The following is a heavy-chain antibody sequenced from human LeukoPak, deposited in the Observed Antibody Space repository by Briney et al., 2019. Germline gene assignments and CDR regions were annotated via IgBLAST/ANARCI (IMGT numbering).Heavy chain of an antibody. Sequence: SEALSLTCTVSGGSISSSSYYWGWIRQPPGKGLEWIGSIYYSGSTYYNPSLKSRVTISVDTSKNQFSLKLSSVTAADTAVYYCARAELRMYSIGEFNWFDPWGQGTLVTVSS. V-gene: IGHV4-39*07. CDR3: ARAELRMYSIGEFNWFDP. CDR1: GGSISSSSYY. CDR2: IYYSGST. D-gene: IGHD3-22*01. J-gene: IGHJ5*02.